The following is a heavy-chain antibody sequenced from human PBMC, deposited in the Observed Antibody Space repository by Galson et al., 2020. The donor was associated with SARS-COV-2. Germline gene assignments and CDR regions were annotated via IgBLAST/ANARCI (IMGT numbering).Heavy chain of an antibody. Sequence: GESLKISCAAPGFTYSRYAMARVRQPPGKGLECVSGIRGGGGSTYYADSVKGRFTISRDICQNTVYLQISSLRAEDTAVYDCAKDRGNGYGDELDFWGQGAQVTVSS. D-gene: IGHD4-17*01. J-gene: IGHJ4*02. CDR3: AKDRGNGYGDELDF. CDR1: GFTYSRYA. V-gene: IGHV3-23*01. CDR2: IRGGGGST.